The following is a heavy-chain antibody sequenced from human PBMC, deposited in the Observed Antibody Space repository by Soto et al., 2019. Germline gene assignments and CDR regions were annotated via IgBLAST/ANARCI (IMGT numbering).Heavy chain of an antibody. J-gene: IGHJ4*02. CDR1: GASIRSYY. Sequence: PSETLSLTCTVSGASIRSYYWSWIRQPPGKGLEWIGYIYYSGSTNYNPSLKSRVTISVDTSKNQFSLKLSSVTAADTAVYYCARQTQANYDYIWGSYPKSYYFDYWGQGTLVTVSS. CDR2: IYYSGST. V-gene: IGHV4-59*08. D-gene: IGHD3-16*02. CDR3: ARQTQANYDYIWGSYPKSYYFDY.